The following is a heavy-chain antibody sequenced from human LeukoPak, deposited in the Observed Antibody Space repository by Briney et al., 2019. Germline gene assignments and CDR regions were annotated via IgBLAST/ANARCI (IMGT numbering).Heavy chain of an antibody. J-gene: IGHJ4*02. Sequence: ASVKVSCKASGYTFTSYGISGVRQAPGQGLEWMGWISAYNGNTNYAQKLQGRVTMTTDTSTSTAYMELRSLRSDDTAVYYCARGGFGGRIRTSLYYFDYWGQGTLVTVSS. CDR1: GYTFTSYG. CDR2: ISAYNGNT. D-gene: IGHD1-26*01. V-gene: IGHV1-18*01. CDR3: ARGGFGGRIRTSLYYFDY.